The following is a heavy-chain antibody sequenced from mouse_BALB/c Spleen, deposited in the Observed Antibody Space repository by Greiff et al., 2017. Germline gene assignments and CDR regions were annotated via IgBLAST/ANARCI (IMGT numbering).Heavy chain of an antibody. Sequence: QVQLKESGAELVKPGASVKMSCKASGYTFTSYWMHWVKQRPGQGLEWIGYINPSTGYTEYNQKFKDKATLTADKSSSTAYMQLSSLTSEDSAVYYCARTGRGGDYFAYWGQGTTLTVSS. CDR2: INPSTGYT. CDR1: GYTFTSYW. J-gene: IGHJ2*01. D-gene: IGHD1-1*02. V-gene: IGHV1-7*01. CDR3: ARTGRGGDYFAY.